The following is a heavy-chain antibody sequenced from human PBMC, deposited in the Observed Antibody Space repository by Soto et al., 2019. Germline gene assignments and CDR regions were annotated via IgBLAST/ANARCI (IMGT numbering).Heavy chain of an antibody. J-gene: IGHJ6*02. CDR1: GGSISNADYY. CDR3: ARAIVVTVGGMDV. D-gene: IGHD5-12*01. V-gene: IGHV4-30-4*01. CDR2: IYYSGSS. Sequence: QVQLQESGPGLVKPSQTLSLTCTVSGGSISNADYYWSWVLQPPGKGLEWIGYIYYSGSSFFNPSLKSRVTMSKDTSKNQFSLRLTSVTAADTAVYYCARAIVVTVGGMDVWGRGTTVTVSS.